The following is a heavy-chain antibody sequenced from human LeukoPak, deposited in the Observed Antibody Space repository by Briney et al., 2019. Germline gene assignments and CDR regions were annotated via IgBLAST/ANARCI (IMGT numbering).Heavy chain of an antibody. V-gene: IGHV3-48*02. Sequence: GSLRLSCAASGFTFSYYSMNWVRQAPGKGLEWISYSNTDGTISYADSVKGRFTISRDNAENSLYLQMNSLRDEDTAVYFCVRDRDYAFDFWGQGPRVTVSS. CDR1: GFTFSYYS. CDR2: SNTDGTI. CDR3: VRDRDYAFDF. J-gene: IGHJ3*01.